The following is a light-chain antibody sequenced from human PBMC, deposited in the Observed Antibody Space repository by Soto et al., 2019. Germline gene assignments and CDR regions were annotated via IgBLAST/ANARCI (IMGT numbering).Light chain of an antibody. J-gene: IGKJ4*01. CDR2: DAS. V-gene: IGKV3-11*01. Sequence: EFVLTQSPATLSLSPGERATLSCRASQSVSSYLAWYQQKPGQAPRLLIYDASNRATGIPARFSGSGSGTDFTLTISSLEPEDFAVYYCQRYNNWPLTFGGGTKVESK. CDR3: QRYNNWPLT. CDR1: QSVSSY.